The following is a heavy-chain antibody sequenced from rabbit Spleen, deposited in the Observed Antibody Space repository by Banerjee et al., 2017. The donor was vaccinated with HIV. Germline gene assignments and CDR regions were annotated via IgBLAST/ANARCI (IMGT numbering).Heavy chain of an antibody. V-gene: IGHV1S43*01. CDR2: IYAAKGST. CDR3: ARAIVPWLGLTRLDL. D-gene: IGHD4-1*01. CDR1: GIDFTKYY. Sequence: QSLEESGGDLVKPGGTLTLTCKASGIDFTKYYITWVRQAPGKGLEWIGIIYAAKGSTDYASWVNGRFTISSDNAQSTVDLKMASLTAADTATYFCARAIVPWLGLTRLDLWGQGTLVTVS. J-gene: IGHJ3*01.